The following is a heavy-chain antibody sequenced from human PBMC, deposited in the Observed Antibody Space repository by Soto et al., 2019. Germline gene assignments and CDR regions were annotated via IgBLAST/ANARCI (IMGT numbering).Heavy chain of an antibody. CDR2: IYWDDDT. J-gene: IGHJ5*02. CDR1: GFSLSTSGVG. Sequence: QITLKESGPTLVKPTQTLTLTCTFSGFSLSTSGVGVVWIRQPPGKALEWLGIIYWDDDTRYRPSLKSRLTITKDTSKNQVVITMTNMHPVHTGTSYCAHNLVAGTSWFDPWGPGTLVTVSS. D-gene: IGHD6-19*01. CDR3: AHNLVAGTSWFDP. V-gene: IGHV2-5*02.